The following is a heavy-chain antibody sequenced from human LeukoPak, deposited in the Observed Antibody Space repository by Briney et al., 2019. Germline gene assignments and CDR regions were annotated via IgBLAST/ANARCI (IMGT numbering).Heavy chain of an antibody. Sequence: GGSLRLSCAASGFMFSSNWMSWVRLAPGKGLEWVANIKEDGTETYYVDSVKGRFTISRDNAKNSLYLQMNSLRVEDTAVYYCTKEGRSLQTYWGQGTLVTVSS. J-gene: IGHJ4*02. CDR1: GFMFSSNW. V-gene: IGHV3-7*03. D-gene: IGHD5-24*01. CDR2: IKEDGTET. CDR3: TKEGRSLQTY.